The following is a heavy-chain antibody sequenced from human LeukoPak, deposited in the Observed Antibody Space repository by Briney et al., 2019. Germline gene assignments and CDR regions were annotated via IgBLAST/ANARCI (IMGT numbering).Heavy chain of an antibody. V-gene: IGHV4-34*01. CDR3: ARRTMVHYYYYGMDV. CDR2: INQSGST. D-gene: IGHD3-10*01. J-gene: IGHJ6*02. CDR1: GGSFSGYY. Sequence: SETLSLTCAVYGGSFSGYYWSWIRQPPGKGLEWIGEINQSGSTNYNPSLKSRVTISVDTSKNQFSLKLSSVTAADTAVYYCARRTMVHYYYYGMDVWGQGTTVTVSS.